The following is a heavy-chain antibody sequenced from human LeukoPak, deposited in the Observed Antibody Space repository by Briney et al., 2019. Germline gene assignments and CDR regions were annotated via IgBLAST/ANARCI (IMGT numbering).Heavy chain of an antibody. Sequence: GGSLRLSCAASGFTFSSYGMHWDRQAPGKGLEWVAFIRYDGSNKYYADSVKGRFTISRDNSKNTLYLQMNSLRAEDTAVYYCAKDYDFWSGYSDWGQGTLVTVSS. CDR3: AKDYDFWSGYSD. J-gene: IGHJ4*02. CDR2: IRYDGSNK. D-gene: IGHD3-3*01. CDR1: GFTFSSYG. V-gene: IGHV3-30*02.